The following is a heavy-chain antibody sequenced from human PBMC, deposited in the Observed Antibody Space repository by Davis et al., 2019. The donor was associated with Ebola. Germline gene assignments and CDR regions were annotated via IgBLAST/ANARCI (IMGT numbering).Heavy chain of an antibody. Sequence: GGSLRLSCAASEFTFSTYAMSWARQAPGKGLEWVSGISSSGDTTYYADFVKGRFTISRDNSKNTLHLQLNSLRAEDTAVYYCARGGPSVYSSSFTWGQGTLVTVSS. CDR2: ISSSGDTT. V-gene: IGHV3-23*01. J-gene: IGHJ5*02. CDR3: ARGGPSVYSSSFT. D-gene: IGHD6-13*01. CDR1: EFTFSTYA.